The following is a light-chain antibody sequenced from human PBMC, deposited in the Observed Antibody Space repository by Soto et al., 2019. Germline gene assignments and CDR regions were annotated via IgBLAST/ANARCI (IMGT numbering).Light chain of an antibody. Sequence: QSALTQPRSVSGSPGHSVTISCTGTSSDVGGYNYVSWYQQHPGKAPKLMIYDVSKRPSGVPDRFSGSKSGNTASLTISGLQAEDGADYCCCSYAGSYTYVFGTGTKLTVL. V-gene: IGLV2-11*01. CDR1: SSDVGGYNY. CDR3: CSYAGSYTYV. CDR2: DVS. J-gene: IGLJ1*01.